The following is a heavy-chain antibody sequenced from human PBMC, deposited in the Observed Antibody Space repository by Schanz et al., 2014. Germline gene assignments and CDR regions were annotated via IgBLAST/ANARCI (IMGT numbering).Heavy chain of an antibody. CDR2: IYYSGST. D-gene: IGHD3-9*01. Sequence: QVQLQESGPGLVKPSETLSLTCTVSGDSISGSYWSWIRQPPGKGREWIGYIYYSGSTDYNPSLKSRVTMSVDTSKNQFSLKLSSVTAADTAVYYCARARFTGYYMDVWGQGTAVTVSS. J-gene: IGHJ6*02. CDR3: ARARFTGYYMDV. V-gene: IGHV4-59*01. CDR1: GDSISGSY.